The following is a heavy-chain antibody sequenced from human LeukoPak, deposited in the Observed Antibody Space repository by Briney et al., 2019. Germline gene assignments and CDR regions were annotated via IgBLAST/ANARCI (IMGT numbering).Heavy chain of an antibody. CDR2: MYHSGST. Sequence: KPSETLSLTCAVSGYSISSGYYWGWIRPPPGKGLEGIGSMYHSGSTYYTPSLKSRVTISVDTSKNQFYLKLRSVTAADTAVYYCARQSQNPYKPCCSSTSCYLGWFDPWGQRTLVTVSS. V-gene: IGHV4-38-2*01. CDR3: ARQSQNPYKPCCSSTSCYLGWFDP. CDR1: GYSISSGYY. D-gene: IGHD2-2*01. J-gene: IGHJ5*02.